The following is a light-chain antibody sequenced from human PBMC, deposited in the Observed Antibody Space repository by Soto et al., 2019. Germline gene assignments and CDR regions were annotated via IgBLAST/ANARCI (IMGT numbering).Light chain of an antibody. CDR3: GSYAGGNSFL. CDR1: SSDVGAYKY. J-gene: IGLJ2*01. V-gene: IGLV2-8*01. Sequence: QSALTQPPSASGSPGQSVTISCTGTSSDVGAYKYVSWYQQHPGKAPKLILHEVTKRPSGVPDRFAGSKSGNTASLTVSGLRAEDEADYYCGSYAGGNSFLFGGGTKLTVL. CDR2: EVT.